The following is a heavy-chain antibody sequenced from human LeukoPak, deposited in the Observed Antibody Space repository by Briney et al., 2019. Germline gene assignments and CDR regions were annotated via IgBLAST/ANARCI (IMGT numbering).Heavy chain of an antibody. D-gene: IGHD5-18*01. CDR1: GFTFSDYY. Sequence: GGSLRLSCAASGFTFSDYYMSWIRQAPGKGLEWVSYISSSGSTIYYADSVKGRFTISRDNAKNALYLQMNSLSAEDTAVYYCARERYSYGPWYLDYWGQGTLVTVSS. J-gene: IGHJ4*02. CDR2: ISSSGSTI. V-gene: IGHV3-11*01. CDR3: ARERYSYGPWYLDY.